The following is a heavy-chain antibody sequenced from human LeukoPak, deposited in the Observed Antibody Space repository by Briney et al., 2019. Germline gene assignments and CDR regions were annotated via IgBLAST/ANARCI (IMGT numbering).Heavy chain of an antibody. D-gene: IGHD2-2*01. V-gene: IGHV3-15*01. CDR2: IKSKTDGGTT. J-gene: IGHJ4*02. Sequence: PGGSLRLSCAASGFTFSNAWMSWVRQAPGKGLEWAGRIKSKTDGGTTDYAAPVKGRFTISRDDSKNTLYLQMNSLKTEDTAVYYCTTVVPAAILYYFDYWGQGTLVTVSS. CDR3: TTVVPAAILYYFDY. CDR1: GFTFSNAW.